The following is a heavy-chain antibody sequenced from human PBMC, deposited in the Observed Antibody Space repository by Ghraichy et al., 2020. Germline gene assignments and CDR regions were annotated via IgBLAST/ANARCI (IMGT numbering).Heavy chain of an antibody. J-gene: IGHJ4*02. V-gene: IGHV3-48*03. CDR1: GFTFSSYE. Sequence: GGSLRLSCAASGFTFSSYEMNWVRQAPGKGLEWVSYISSSGSTIDYADSVKGRFTISRANAKNSLYLQMNSLRAEDTAVYYCARDLFSCGGDCYPDYWGQGTLVTVSS. CDR2: ISSSGSTI. D-gene: IGHD2-21*01. CDR3: ARDLFSCGGDCYPDY.